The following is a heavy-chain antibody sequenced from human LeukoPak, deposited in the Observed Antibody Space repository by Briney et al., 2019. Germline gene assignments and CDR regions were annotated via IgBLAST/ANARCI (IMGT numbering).Heavy chain of an antibody. Sequence: PGGSLRLSCAASGFTFSHAWMTWVRQAPGKGLEWVGRIKSKTDGGTTDYAPPVKGRFTISRDDSKKTLYLHMNSLKTEDTALYYCTTDPSVITMVVLEDDVFDIWGQGTMVTVSS. V-gene: IGHV3-15*01. J-gene: IGHJ3*02. D-gene: IGHD3-22*01. CDR2: IKSKTDGGTT. CDR1: GFTFSHAW. CDR3: TTDPSVITMVVLEDDVFDI.